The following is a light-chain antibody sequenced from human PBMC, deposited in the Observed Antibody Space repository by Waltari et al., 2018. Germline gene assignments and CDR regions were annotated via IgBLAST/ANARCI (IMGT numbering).Light chain of an antibody. Sequence: QSALTQPPSASGSPGQSVTISCTGTSSDVGGYNCVSWYQQHPGKAPKPMIYDVSKRPSGVPDRFSGSKSGNTAYLTVSGLQAEDEADCYCNSYAGSNSVLFGAGTKLTVL. J-gene: IGLJ2*01. CDR1: SSDVGGYNC. CDR3: NSYAGSNSVL. V-gene: IGLV2-8*01. CDR2: DVS.